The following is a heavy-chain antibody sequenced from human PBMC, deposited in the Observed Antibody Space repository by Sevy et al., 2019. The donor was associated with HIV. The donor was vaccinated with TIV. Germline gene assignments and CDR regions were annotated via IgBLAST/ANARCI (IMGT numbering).Heavy chain of an antibody. D-gene: IGHD3-10*01. CDR2: IYNRGSS. Sequence: SETLSLTCSVSGGSISSYYWSWIRQPPGKGLEWIGYIYNRGSSNYNPSLNSRVTISVDTSKNQFSLKLSSVTAADTAVYYCARAGGAKGNGMDLRGQGTTVTVSS. J-gene: IGHJ6*02. CDR3: ARAGGAKGNGMDL. CDR1: GGSISSYY. V-gene: IGHV4-59*01.